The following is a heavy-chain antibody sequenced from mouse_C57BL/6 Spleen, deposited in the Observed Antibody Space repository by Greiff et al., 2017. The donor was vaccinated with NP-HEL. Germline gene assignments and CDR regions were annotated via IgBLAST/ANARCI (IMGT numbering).Heavy chain of an antibody. D-gene: IGHD4-1*01. CDR2: ISGGGGNT. Sequence: EVKLEESGGGLVKPGGSLKLSCAASGFTFSSYTMSWVRQTPEKRLEWVATISGGGGNTYYPDSVKGRFTISRDNAKNTLYLQMSSLRSEDTALYYCARWLGGYAMDYWGQGTSVTVSS. V-gene: IGHV5-9*01. J-gene: IGHJ4*01. CDR1: GFTFSSYT. CDR3: ARWLGGYAMDY.